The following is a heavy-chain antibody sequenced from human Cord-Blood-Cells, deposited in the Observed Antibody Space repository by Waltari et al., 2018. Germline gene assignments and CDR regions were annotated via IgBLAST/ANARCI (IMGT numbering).Heavy chain of an antibody. V-gene: IGHV4-59*01. Sequence: QVQLQESGPGLVKPSETLSLTCTVSGGSISSYYRRWIRQPPGKGLEWIGYIYYSGSTNYNPSLKSRVTIAVDTSKNQFSLKLSSVTAADTAVYYCARAITGTTFDYWGQGTLVTVSS. D-gene: IGHD1-7*01. CDR1: GGSISSYY. CDR2: IYYSGST. CDR3: ARAITGTTFDY. J-gene: IGHJ4*02.